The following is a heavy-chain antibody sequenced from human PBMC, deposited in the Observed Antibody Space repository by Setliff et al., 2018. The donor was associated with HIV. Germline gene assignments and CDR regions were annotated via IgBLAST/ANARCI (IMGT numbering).Heavy chain of an antibody. CDR1: GFSISSRYY. V-gene: IGHV4-38-2*01. D-gene: IGHD3-22*01. Sequence: SETLSLTCDVSGFSISSRYYWGWIRQSPGKGLEWIGNIYHTGSSYYNPSLNDRATISLDTSENQFSLKLNSVTAADTAVYYCARGVLDLVISVYGFWGQGIPVTVSS. J-gene: IGHJ4*02. CDR2: IYHTGSS. CDR3: ARGVLDLVISVYGF.